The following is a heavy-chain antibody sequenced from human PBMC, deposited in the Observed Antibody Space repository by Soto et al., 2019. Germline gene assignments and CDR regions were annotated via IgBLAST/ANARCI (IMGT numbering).Heavy chain of an antibody. CDR3: ARVRCSGGSCYSRTGIDY. CDR1: GGSFSGYY. V-gene: IGHV4-34*01. D-gene: IGHD2-15*01. Sequence: SETLSLTCAVYGGSFSGYYWSWIRQPPGKGLEWIGEINHSGSTNYNPSLKSRVTISVDTSKNQFSLKLSSVTAADTAVYYCARVRCSGGSCYSRTGIDYWGQGTLVTVSS. J-gene: IGHJ4*02. CDR2: INHSGST.